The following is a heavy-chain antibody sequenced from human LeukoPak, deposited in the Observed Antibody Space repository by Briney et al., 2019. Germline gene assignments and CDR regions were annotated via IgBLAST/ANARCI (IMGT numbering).Heavy chain of an antibody. V-gene: IGHV3-33*01. Sequence: PGRSLRLSCAASGFTFSSYGMHWVRQAPGKGLEWVAVIWYDGSNKYYADSVKGRFTISRDNSKNTLYLQMNSLRAEDTAVYYCARGEVGATVLDYWGQGTLVTVSS. CDR3: ARGEVGATVLDY. CDR2: IWYDGSNK. D-gene: IGHD1-26*01. CDR1: GFTFSSYG. J-gene: IGHJ4*02.